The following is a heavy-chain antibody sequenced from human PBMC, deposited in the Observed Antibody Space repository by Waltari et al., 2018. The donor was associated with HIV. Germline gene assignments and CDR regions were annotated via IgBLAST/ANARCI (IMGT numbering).Heavy chain of an antibody. J-gene: IGHJ6*02. CDR2: IYYSGST. CDR3: ARHGAYYDFWSASYSDYYGLYV. CDR1: GGSISSNSDY. D-gene: IGHD3-3*01. Sequence: LSLTCTVSGGSISSNSDYWGWIRQPPGKGLEWIGSIYYSGSTYYNPSLKSRITISVDASKNQFSLNVTPVTAADTAVYYCARHGAYYDFWSASYSDYYGLYVWGQGTTVIVSS. V-gene: IGHV4-39*01.